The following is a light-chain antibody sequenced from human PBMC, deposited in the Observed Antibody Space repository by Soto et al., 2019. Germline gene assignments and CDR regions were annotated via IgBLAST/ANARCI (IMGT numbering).Light chain of an antibody. CDR3: QSYDSSLSVV. CDR2: GNS. CDR1: SSNIGAGYD. Sequence: QAVVTQPPSVSGAPGQRVTISCTGSSSNIGAGYDVHWYQQLPGTAPKLLIYGNSNRPSGVPDRFSGSKSGTSASLAITGXQAEDEADYYCQSYDSSLSVVFGGGT. J-gene: IGLJ2*01. V-gene: IGLV1-40*01.